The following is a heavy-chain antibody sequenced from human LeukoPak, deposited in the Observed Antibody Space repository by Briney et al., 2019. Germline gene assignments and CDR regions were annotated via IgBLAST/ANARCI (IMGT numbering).Heavy chain of an antibody. CDR3: AAFTNDWSADGQDYFLH. D-gene: IGHD1-1*01. CDR1: GYTFTKYY. V-gene: IGHV1-46*01. CDR2: INTSVGRT. J-gene: IGHJ1*01. Sequence: ASVKVSCKTSGYTFTKYYLHWVRQAPGQGPEWMGIINTSVGRTNYAQQFQGRLTMTVDTSTSIGYMELSSLMPEDTATYFCAAFTNDWSADGQDYFLHWGQGTLVTVSS.